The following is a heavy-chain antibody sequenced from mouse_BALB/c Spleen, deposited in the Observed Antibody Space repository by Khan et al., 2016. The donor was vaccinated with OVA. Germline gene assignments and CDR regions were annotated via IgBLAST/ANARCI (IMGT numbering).Heavy chain of an antibody. Sequence: QLEESGPGLVKPSQSLSLTCTVTGYSITSDYAWNWIRQFPGNKLEWMGYISYSGRTSYNPSLKSRISITRDTSKNHFFLQLNSVTTEDTATYYCARSVTITTVVTTDFDYWGQGTTLTVSS. CDR1: GYSITSDYA. CDR2: ISYSGRT. D-gene: IGHD1-1*01. V-gene: IGHV3-2*02. CDR3: ARSVTITTVVTTDFDY. J-gene: IGHJ2*01.